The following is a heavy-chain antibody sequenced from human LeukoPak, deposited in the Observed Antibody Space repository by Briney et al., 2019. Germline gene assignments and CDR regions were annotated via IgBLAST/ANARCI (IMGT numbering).Heavy chain of an antibody. J-gene: IGHJ4*02. Sequence: PSETLSLTCTVPGGSISSSSYYWGWIRQPPGKGLAWIGSIYYSGSTYYNPSLKSRVTMSVDTSKNQFSLKLSSVTAADTAVYYCARDRSWYYGSGSYYTHFDYWGQGTLVSVSS. V-gene: IGHV4-39*07. CDR1: GGSISSSSYY. CDR2: IYYSGST. D-gene: IGHD3-10*01. CDR3: ARDRSWYYGSGSYYTHFDY.